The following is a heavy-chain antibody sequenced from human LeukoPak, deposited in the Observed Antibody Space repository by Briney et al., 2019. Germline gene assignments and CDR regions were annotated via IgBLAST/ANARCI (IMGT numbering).Heavy chain of an antibody. CDR3: AREVRWELLGYYFDY. J-gene: IGHJ4*02. CDR1: GYTFTGYY. Sequence: ASVKVSCKASGYTFTGYYMHWVRQAPGQGLEWMGRINPNSGGTSYAQKFQGRVTMTRDTSISTAYMELSRLRSDDTAVYYCAREVRWELLGYYFDYWGQGTLVTVSS. CDR2: INPNSGGT. V-gene: IGHV1-2*06. D-gene: IGHD1-26*01.